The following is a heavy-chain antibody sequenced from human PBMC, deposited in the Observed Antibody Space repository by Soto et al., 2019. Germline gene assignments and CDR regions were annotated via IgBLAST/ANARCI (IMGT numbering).Heavy chain of an antibody. CDR2: INTYNGNT. D-gene: IGHD3-16*01. CDR1: GYVFTSYG. CDR3: LLVDVYVTTSTQHV. J-gene: IGHJ6*02. Sequence: QVQLVQSGAEVKNPGASVQVSCKTSGYVFTSYGIGWARPAPGQGLEWMGWINTYNGNTNYAQNLQGRVTLTTDTSTITADMEQSSLRSNDTAIHYFLLVDVYVTTSTQHVCGQGTTVNVSS. V-gene: IGHV1-18*01.